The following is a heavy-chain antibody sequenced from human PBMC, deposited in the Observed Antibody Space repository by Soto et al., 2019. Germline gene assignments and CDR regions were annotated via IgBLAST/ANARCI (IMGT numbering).Heavy chain of an antibody. Sequence: QVQLVQSGAEVKKPGSSVKVSCKASGGTFSSYTISWVRQAPGQGLEWMGRIIPILGIANYAQKFQGRVTITADQSTTTAHMDLSRLSSEDTAVYYCARGPMTTVTTGGFDYWGQGTLVTVSS. D-gene: IGHD4-17*01. V-gene: IGHV1-69*02. CDR3: ARGPMTTVTTGGFDY. J-gene: IGHJ4*02. CDR1: GGTFSSYT. CDR2: IIPILGIA.